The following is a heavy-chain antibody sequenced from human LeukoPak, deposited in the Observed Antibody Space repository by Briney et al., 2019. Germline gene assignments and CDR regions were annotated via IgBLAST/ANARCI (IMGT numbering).Heavy chain of an antibody. V-gene: IGHV4-61*02. D-gene: IGHD4-17*01. Sequence: SETLSLTCTVSGGSISSGSYYWSWIRQPAGKGLEWIVRIYTSGSTNYNPSLKSRVPISVDTSKNQCSLKLSSVTAADTPLYYCASLDYGDFSRDYWGQGTLVTVSS. CDR2: IYTSGST. CDR1: GGSISSGSYY. J-gene: IGHJ4*02. CDR3: ASLDYGDFSRDY.